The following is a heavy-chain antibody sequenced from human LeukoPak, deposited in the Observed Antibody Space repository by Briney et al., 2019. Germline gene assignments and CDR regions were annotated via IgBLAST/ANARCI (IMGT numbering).Heavy chain of an antibody. D-gene: IGHD6-25*01. CDR2: ISTYNGDI. Sequence: ASVKVSCKASGYTFNTSGISWVRQAPGQGLEWMGWISTYNGDIKYVQNLQGRVTMTTDTSTSTAYMELMSLRSDDTAVYYCLRDAQRPRLTPDYWGQGTLVTVSS. V-gene: IGHV1-18*01. J-gene: IGHJ4*02. CDR1: GYTFNTSG. CDR3: LRDAQRPRLTPDY.